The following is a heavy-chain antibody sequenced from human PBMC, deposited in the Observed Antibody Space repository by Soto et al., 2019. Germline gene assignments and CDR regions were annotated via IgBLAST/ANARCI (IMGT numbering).Heavy chain of an antibody. Sequence: QVQLLQSAAEVKRPGASVNVSCKASGYTFTDYGVSWVRQAPGQGLEWMGWISTYNGNTNYAQKFRGRVTMTRDTSTGTAYMDLRSLRSDDTAVYYCAIRIVATQQPGALDIWGQGTRVTVSS. V-gene: IGHV1-18*01. J-gene: IGHJ3*02. CDR1: GYTFTDYG. D-gene: IGHD3-16*02. CDR3: AIRIVATQQPGALDI. CDR2: ISTYNGNT.